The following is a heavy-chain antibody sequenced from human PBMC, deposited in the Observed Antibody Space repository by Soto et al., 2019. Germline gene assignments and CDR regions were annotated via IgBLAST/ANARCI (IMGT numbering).Heavy chain of an antibody. D-gene: IGHD6-6*01. J-gene: IGHJ5*02. V-gene: IGHV4-59*08. CDR3: ARLQGDSSSSP. Sequence: PSETLSLTCTVSSGSISRYYWSWIRQPPGKGLEWIGYIYYSGSTNYNPSLKSRITISVDTSKNQFSLKMSSVTASDTAVYYCARLQGDSSSSPWGQGTLVTVSS. CDR1: SGSISRYY. CDR2: IYYSGST.